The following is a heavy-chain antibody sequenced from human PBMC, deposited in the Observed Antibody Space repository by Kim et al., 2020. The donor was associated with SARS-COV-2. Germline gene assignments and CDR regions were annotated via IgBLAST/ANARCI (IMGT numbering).Heavy chain of an antibody. D-gene: IGHD3-22*01. Sequence: GGSLRLSCAASGFTFSSYGMHWVRQAPGKGLEWVAVISYDGSNKYYADSVKGRFTISRDNSKNTLYLQMNSLRAEDTAVYYCAKAGVVVNPDYWGQGTLVTVSS. V-gene: IGHV3-30*18. CDR3: AKAGVVVNPDY. J-gene: IGHJ4*02. CDR2: ISYDGSNK. CDR1: GFTFSSYG.